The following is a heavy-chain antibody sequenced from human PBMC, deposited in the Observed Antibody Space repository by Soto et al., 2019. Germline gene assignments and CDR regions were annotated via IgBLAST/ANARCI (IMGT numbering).Heavy chain of an antibody. J-gene: IGHJ4*02. Sequence: ESGGGLVQPGGSLRLSCAASGFTFSSYAMSWVRQAPGKGLEWVSAISGSGGSTYYADSVKGRFTISRDNSKNTLYLQMNSLRAEDTAVYYCAKDLGITMIVVVTAPFDYWGQGTLVTVSS. CDR2: ISGSGGST. D-gene: IGHD3-22*01. CDR1: GFTFSSYA. V-gene: IGHV3-23*01. CDR3: AKDLGITMIVVVTAPFDY.